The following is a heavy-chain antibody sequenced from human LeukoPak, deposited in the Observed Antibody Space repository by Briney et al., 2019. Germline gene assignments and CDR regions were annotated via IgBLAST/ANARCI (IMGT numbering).Heavy chain of an antibody. CDR2: ICYSGSSK. CDR3: EKDKTPIYSSGWHAWLVP. Sequence: PGGSLRLSCAASGFTFSSYAMRWVRQAPGKGLEWVAVICYSGSSKYYADSVKGRFTISRDNSKNTLYLQMNSMRAEDTAVYYCEKDKTPIYSSGWHAWLVPWGRGAMVTVCS. V-gene: IGHV3-23*01. D-gene: IGHD6-19*01. J-gene: IGHJ5*02. CDR1: GFTFSSYA.